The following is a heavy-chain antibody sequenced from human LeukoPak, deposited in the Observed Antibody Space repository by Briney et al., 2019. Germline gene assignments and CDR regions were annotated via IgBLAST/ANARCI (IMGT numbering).Heavy chain of an antibody. CDR2: IYYSGST. D-gene: IGHD6-13*01. CDR3: ARESDSSSWYAHSWFDP. Sequence: SETLSLTCAVSDDSFSSHYWTWIRQPPGRGLEWIGYIYYSGSTNYNPSLKSRVTISVDTSKNQFSLKLSSVTAADTAVYYCARESDSSSWYAHSWFDPWGQGTLVTVSS. J-gene: IGHJ5*02. CDR1: DDSFSSHY. V-gene: IGHV4-59*11.